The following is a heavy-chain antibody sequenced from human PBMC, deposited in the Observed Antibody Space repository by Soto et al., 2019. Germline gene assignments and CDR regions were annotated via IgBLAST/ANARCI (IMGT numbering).Heavy chain of an antibody. V-gene: IGHV3-30-3*01. CDR1: GFTFSSYA. CDR2: ISYDGSNK. J-gene: IGHJ4*02. CDR3: ARDQWELPPYYFDS. Sequence: QVQLVESGGGVVQPGRSLRLSCAASGFTFSSYAMHWVRQAPGKGLEWVAVISYDGSNKYYADSVKGRFTISRDNSKNTLYLQMNSLRAEDTAVYYCARDQWELPPYYFDSWGQGTLVTVSS. D-gene: IGHD1-26*01.